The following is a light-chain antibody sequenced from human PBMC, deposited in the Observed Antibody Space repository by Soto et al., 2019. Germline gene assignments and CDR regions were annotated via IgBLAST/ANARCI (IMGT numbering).Light chain of an antibody. Sequence: EIMMTQSPATLSVSQGDGATLSCRASHSVSSRLAWYQQKPGQAPKLLIYGASTRATGIPARFRGSGSGTELTLTISSLQSEDYAAYYCQQYNNWPPMFGQGTKVDIK. CDR1: HSVSSR. CDR3: QQYNNWPPM. J-gene: IGKJ1*01. CDR2: GAS. V-gene: IGKV3-15*01.